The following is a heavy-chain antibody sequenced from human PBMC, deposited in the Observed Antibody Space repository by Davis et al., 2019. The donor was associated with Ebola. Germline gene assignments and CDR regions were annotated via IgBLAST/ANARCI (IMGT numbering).Heavy chain of an antibody. D-gene: IGHD4-17*01. Sequence: MPGGSLRLSCTVSGGSISSSSYYWGWIRQPPGKGLEWIGYIYYSGSTNYNPSLKSRVTISVDTSKNQFSLKLSSVTAADTAVYYCASAGMTTYTLGLKYYYYYGMDVWGQGTTVTVSS. J-gene: IGHJ6*02. CDR2: IYYSGST. CDR3: ASAGMTTYTLGLKYYYYYGMDV. V-gene: IGHV4-61*05. CDR1: GGSISSSSYY.